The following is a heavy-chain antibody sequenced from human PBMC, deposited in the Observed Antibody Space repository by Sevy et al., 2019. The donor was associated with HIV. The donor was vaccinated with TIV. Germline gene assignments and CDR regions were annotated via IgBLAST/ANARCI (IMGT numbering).Heavy chain of an antibody. Sequence: SETPSLTCTVSGGSISSYYWSWIRQPPGKGLEWIGYIYYSGSTNYNPSLKSRVTISVDTSKNQFSLKLSSVTAADTAVYYCARGGIQLWLTEGVFDYWGQGTLVTVSS. CDR3: ARGGIQLWLTEGVFDY. CDR1: GGSISSYY. J-gene: IGHJ4*02. V-gene: IGHV4-59*13. CDR2: IYYSGST. D-gene: IGHD5-18*01.